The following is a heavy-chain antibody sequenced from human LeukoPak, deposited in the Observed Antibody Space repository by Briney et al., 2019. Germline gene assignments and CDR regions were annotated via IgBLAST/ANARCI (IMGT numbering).Heavy chain of an antibody. CDR1: GGTFSSYA. V-gene: IGHV1-69*13. CDR2: ITPIFGTA. CDR3: ARERYGSGNPFDY. Sequence: SVKVSCKASGGTFSSYAISWVRQAPGQGLEWMGGITPIFGTANYAQKFQGRVTITADESTSTAYMELSSLRSEDTAVYYCARERYGSGNPFDYWGQGTLVTVSS. D-gene: IGHD3-10*01. J-gene: IGHJ4*02.